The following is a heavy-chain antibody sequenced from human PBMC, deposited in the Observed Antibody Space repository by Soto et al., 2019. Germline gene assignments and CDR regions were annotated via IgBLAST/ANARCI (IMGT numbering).Heavy chain of an antibody. Sequence: SETLSLTCTVSGGSISSGGDYWSWIRQHPGKGLEWIGYIYYSGSTYYNPSLKSRVTISVDTSKNQFSLKLSSVTAADTAVYYCARVYGDPSYYFDYWGQGTLVTVSS. CDR2: IYYSGST. J-gene: IGHJ4*02. CDR3: ARVYGDPSYYFDY. V-gene: IGHV4-31*03. D-gene: IGHD4-17*01. CDR1: GGSISSGGDY.